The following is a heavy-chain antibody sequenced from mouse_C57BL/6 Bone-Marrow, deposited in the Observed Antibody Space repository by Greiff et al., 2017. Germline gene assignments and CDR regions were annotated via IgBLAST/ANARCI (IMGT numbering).Heavy chain of an antibody. CDR3: TTRRGSSPWYFDV. D-gene: IGHD1-1*01. V-gene: IGHV14-4*01. Sequence: VQLQQSGAELVRPGASVKLSCTASGFNIKDDYMHWVQQRPEQGLEWIGWLDPENGDTEYASKFQGKATITADTSSNTAYLQLSSLTSEDTAVYYCTTRRGSSPWYFDVWGTGTTVTVSS. J-gene: IGHJ1*03. CDR2: LDPENGDT. CDR1: GFNIKDDY.